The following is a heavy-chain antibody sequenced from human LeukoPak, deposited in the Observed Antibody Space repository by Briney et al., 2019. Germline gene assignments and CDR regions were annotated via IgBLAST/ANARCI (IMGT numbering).Heavy chain of an antibody. Sequence: GGSLRLSCAASGFTFGDFAMTWVRQAPGKGLEWVSSVSGSGSSTYYADSVKGRLTISRDDSKNTLYLQMNTLRAEDTAIYFCAKDQGYYGSVTYVDYWGQGTLVIVSS. D-gene: IGHD3-10*01. J-gene: IGHJ4*02. CDR1: GFTFGDFA. CDR3: AKDQGYYGSVTYVDY. CDR2: VSGSGSST. V-gene: IGHV3-23*01.